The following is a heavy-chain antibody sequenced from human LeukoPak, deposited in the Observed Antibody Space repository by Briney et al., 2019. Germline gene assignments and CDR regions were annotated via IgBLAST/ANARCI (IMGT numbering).Heavy chain of an antibody. V-gene: IGHV5-51*01. Sequence: GESLKISCKGSGYSFTSYWIGWVRQMPGKGLEWMGIIYPGDSDTRYSPSFQGQVTISADKSISTAYLQWSSLKASDTAMYYCARRPIAVAGNPIFDYWGQGTLVTVSS. CDR3: ARRPIAVAGNPIFDY. CDR1: GYSFTSYW. J-gene: IGHJ4*02. CDR2: IYPGDSDT. D-gene: IGHD6-19*01.